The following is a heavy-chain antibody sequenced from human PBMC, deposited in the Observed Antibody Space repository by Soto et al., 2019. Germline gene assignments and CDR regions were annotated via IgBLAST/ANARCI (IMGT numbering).Heavy chain of an antibody. Sequence: GGSLRLSCASSGFMFSAYTMNWVRQAPGKGLEWLSSISDDSSYIDYADSLRGRFTVSRDNARNSLYLQIDSLGVEDTAVYYCATPYYFNHWGPGTLVTVSS. CDR2: ISDDSSYI. CDR1: GFMFSAYT. J-gene: IGHJ1*01. V-gene: IGHV3-21*06. CDR3: ATPYYFNH. D-gene: IGHD3-16*01.